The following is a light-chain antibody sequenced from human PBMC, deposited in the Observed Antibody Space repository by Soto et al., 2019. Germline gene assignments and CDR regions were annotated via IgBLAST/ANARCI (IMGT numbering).Light chain of an antibody. J-gene: IGKJ2*01. CDR3: QQYNGYSHS. Sequence: DIQMTQSPSTLSASVGDRVTITCRADQSITSWLAWFQQKPGKAPSLLIYDATNLQPGVPSRFSGSGSGTEFTLTISSLQPDDFATYYCQQYNGYSHSFGQGTKVDIK. CDR2: DAT. V-gene: IGKV1-5*01. CDR1: QSITSW.